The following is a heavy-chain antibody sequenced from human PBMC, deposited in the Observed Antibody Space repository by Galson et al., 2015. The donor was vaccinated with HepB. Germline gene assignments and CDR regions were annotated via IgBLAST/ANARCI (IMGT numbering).Heavy chain of an antibody. CDR2: ISSSSSTI. CDR1: GFTFSSYS. J-gene: IGHJ6*02. Sequence: SLRLSCAASGFTFSSYSMNWVRQAPGKGLEWVSYISSSSSTIYYADTVKGRFTISRDNAKNSLYLQMNSLRDEDTAVYYCARDQGSAYGGPPGYYYYYGMDVWGQGTTVTVSS. V-gene: IGHV3-48*02. D-gene: IGHD4-23*01. CDR3: ARDQGSAYGGPPGYYYYYGMDV.